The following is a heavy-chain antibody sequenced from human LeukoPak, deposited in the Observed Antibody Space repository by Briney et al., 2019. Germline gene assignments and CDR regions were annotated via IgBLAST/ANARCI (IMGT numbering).Heavy chain of an antibody. D-gene: IGHD2-8*01. J-gene: IGHJ4*02. CDR3: ARGGMVYANPYYFDY. CDR1: GGSFSGYY. Sequence: PSETLSLTCAVYGGSFSGYYWSWIRQPPGKGLEWIGEINHSGSTNYNPSLKSRVTISVDTSKNQFSLKLSSVTAADTAVYYCARGGMVYANPYYFDYWGQGTLVTVSS. CDR2: INHSGST. V-gene: IGHV4-34*01.